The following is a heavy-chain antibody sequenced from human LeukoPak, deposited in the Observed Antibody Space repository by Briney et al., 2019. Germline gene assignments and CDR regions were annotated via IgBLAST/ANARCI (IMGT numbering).Heavy chain of an antibody. CDR1: GFTLSSNY. CDR2: IYSGGST. V-gene: IGHV3-53*01. J-gene: IGHJ4*02. Sequence: GGSLRLSCAASGFTLSSNYMSWVRQAPGKGLEWVSVIYSGGSTYYADSVKDRFTISRDNSKDTLYLQMNSLRAEDTAVYYCARDPHRSKGGLGELWNWGQGTLVTVSS. D-gene: IGHD3-10*01. CDR3: ARDPHRSKGGLGELWN.